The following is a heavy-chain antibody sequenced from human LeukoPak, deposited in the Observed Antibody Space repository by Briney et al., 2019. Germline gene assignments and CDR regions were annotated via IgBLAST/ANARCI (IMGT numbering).Heavy chain of an antibody. Sequence: GASVKVSCKASGYTFTSYAIQWARQAPGQRLEWMGWINAGNGDTKYSQRFQGRVTITRDTSASTAYMELSSLRSEDTAVYYCARGDYDGVRLARYYYYYGMDVWGQGTTVTVSS. J-gene: IGHJ6*02. CDR1: GYTFTSYA. D-gene: IGHD4-17*01. CDR2: INAGNGDT. V-gene: IGHV1-3*01. CDR3: ARGDYDGVRLARYYYYYGMDV.